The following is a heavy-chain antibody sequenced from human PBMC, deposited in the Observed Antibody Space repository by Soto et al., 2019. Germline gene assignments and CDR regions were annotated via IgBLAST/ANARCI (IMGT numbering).Heavy chain of an antibody. CDR2: IYYSGST. D-gene: IGHD2-2*02. CDR3: ARPQPDCSSTSCYRGAFDY. CDR1: GGSISSSSYY. V-gene: IGHV4-39*01. J-gene: IGHJ4*02. Sequence: QLQLQESGPGLVKPSETLSLTGTVSGGSISSSSYYWGWIRQPPGKGLEWIGSIYYSGSTYYNPSLKRRVTISVDTSKNQFSLKLSSVTAADTAVYYCARPQPDCSSTSCYRGAFDYWGQGTLVTVSS.